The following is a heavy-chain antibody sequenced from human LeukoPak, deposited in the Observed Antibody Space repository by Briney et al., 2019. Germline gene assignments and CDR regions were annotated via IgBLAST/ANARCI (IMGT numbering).Heavy chain of an antibody. Sequence: PGGSLRLSCAASGFAFSSYAMSWVRQAPGKGLEWVSAISGSGGSTYYADSVKGRFTISRDNSKNTLYLQMNSLRAEDTAVYYCAKGEGLTGYYTCFDYWGQGTLVTVSS. V-gene: IGHV3-23*01. J-gene: IGHJ4*02. CDR1: GFAFSSYA. CDR3: AKGEGLTGYYTCFDY. D-gene: IGHD3-9*01. CDR2: ISGSGGST.